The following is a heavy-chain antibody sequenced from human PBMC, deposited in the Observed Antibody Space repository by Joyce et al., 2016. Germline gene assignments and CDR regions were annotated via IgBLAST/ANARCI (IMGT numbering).Heavy chain of an antibody. J-gene: IGHJ6*02. CDR3: ARDYFYGMDV. V-gene: IGHV3-53*01. CDR2: ISSGGTT. Sequence: EVQLVESGGGLIQPGGSLRLSCAVSGFTVSDYYMAWVRQAPGKGLQWVSFISSGGTTSYADSVKGRFSISGDNSKNTLYLQMNSLRAEDTAVYYCARDYFYGMDVWGQGTTVTVSS. CDR1: GFTVSDYY.